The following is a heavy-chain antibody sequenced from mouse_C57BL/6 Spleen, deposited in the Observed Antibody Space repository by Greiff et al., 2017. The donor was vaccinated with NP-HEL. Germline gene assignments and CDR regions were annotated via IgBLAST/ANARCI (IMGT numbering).Heavy chain of an antibody. CDR1: GYSFTGYY. J-gene: IGHJ1*02. D-gene: IGHD2-2*01. V-gene: IGHV1-42*01. CDR2: INPSTGGT. CDR3: ARGGLPYWYFDV. Sequence: EVQLQQSGPELVKPGASVKISCKASGYSFTGYYMNWVKQSPEKSLEWIGEINPSTGGTTYNQKFKAKATLTVDKSSSTAYMQLKSLTSEDSAVYSCARGGLPYWYFDVWGTGTTVTVSS.